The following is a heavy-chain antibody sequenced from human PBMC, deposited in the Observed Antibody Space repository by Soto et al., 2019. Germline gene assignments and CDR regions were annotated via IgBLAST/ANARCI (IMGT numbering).Heavy chain of an antibody. J-gene: IGHJ4*02. V-gene: IGHV3-33*01. CDR1: GFTFSSYG. CDR2: IWYDGSNK. Sequence: QVQLVESGGGVVQPGRSLRLSCAASGFTFSSYGMHWVRQAPGKGLEWVAVIWYDGSNKYYADSVKGRFTISRDNSKNTLYLQMHSLRAVVMAVYYCAGGGDGYHPPPFDYWGQGTLVTVSS. CDR3: AGGGDGYHPPPFDY. D-gene: IGHD5-12*01.